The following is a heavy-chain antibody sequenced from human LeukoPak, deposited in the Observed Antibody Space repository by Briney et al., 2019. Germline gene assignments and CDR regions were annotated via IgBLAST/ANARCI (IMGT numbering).Heavy chain of an antibody. CDR3: ARGVVGAKGGY. J-gene: IGHJ4*02. V-gene: IGHV4-34*01. CDR2: ISHSGST. D-gene: IGHD1-26*01. Sequence: SETLSLTCAVYGGSFSGYYWSWIRQPPGKGLEWIGEISHSGSTNYNPSLKSRVTISVDTSKNQFSLKLNSVTAADTAVYYCARGVVGAKGGYWGQGTLVTVSS. CDR1: GGSFSGYY.